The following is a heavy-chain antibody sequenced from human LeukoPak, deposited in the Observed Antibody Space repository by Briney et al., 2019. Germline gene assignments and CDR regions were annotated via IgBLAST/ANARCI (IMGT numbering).Heavy chain of an antibody. V-gene: IGHV4-59*01. CDR1: GGSISSYY. D-gene: IGHD1-26*01. CDR3: AREGGASDAFDI. Sequence: PSETLSLTCTVSGGSISSYYWSWIRQPPGKGLEWIGYIYYSGSTNYNPSLKSRVTISVDTSKNQLSLKLSSVTAADTAVYYCAREGGASDAFDIWGQGTMVTVSS. CDR2: IYYSGST. J-gene: IGHJ3*02.